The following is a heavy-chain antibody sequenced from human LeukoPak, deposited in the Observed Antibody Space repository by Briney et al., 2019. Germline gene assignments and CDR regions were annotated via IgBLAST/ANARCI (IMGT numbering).Heavy chain of an antibody. V-gene: IGHV4-34*01. CDR2: INHSGST. Sequence: SETLSLTCAVYGGSFSGYYWSWIRQPPGKGLEWIGEINHSGSTNYNPSLKSRVTISVDTSKNQFSLKLSSVTAADTAVHYCARGPSGGQWPVLRYWGQGTLVTVSS. D-gene: IGHD6-19*01. CDR3: ARGPSGGQWPVLRY. J-gene: IGHJ4*02. CDR1: GGSFSGYY.